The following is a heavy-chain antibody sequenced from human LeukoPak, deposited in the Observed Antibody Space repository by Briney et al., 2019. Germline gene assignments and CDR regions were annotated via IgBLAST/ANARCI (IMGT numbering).Heavy chain of an antibody. D-gene: IGHD5-18*01. Sequence: GASVKVSCKASGYTFPNYDINWVRQATGQGLEWMGWMNFNSGNTGYAQKFQGRVTMTRNTAISTIYMELSSLKSEDTAIYYCAKVGPGNTAIHIWGQGTMVTVST. CDR2: MNFNSGNT. CDR3: AKVGPGNTAIHI. J-gene: IGHJ3*02. CDR1: GYTFPNYD. V-gene: IGHV1-8*01.